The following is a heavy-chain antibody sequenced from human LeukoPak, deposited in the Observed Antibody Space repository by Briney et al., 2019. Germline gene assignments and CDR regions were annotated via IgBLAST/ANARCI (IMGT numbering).Heavy chain of an antibody. CDR3: ARGWGSGAMPRTIAFDI. Sequence: GGSLRLSCAASGFSFSSYEMNWVRQAPGKGLEWVSYTNSRGSTIYYADSVKGRFTISRDNVKNSLYLQMDSLRAEDTAVYYCARGWGSGAMPRTIAFDIWGQGTMVTVSS. CDR1: GFSFSSYE. J-gene: IGHJ3*02. D-gene: IGHD2-2*01. V-gene: IGHV3-48*03. CDR2: TNSRGSTI.